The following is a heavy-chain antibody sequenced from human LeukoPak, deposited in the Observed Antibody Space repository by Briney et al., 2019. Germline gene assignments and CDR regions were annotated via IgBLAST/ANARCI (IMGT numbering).Heavy chain of an antibody. CDR3: ARGLGYSSSTSCSYNWFDP. CDR2: INHSRST. J-gene: IGHJ5*02. Sequence: PSETLSRTCAVYGGSFIGYYWSWIREPPGKGLEWIGEINHSRSTNYNPSLKSRVTISVDTSKNQFSLKLSSVTAADTAVYYCARGLGYSSSTSCSYNWFDPWGQGTLVTVSS. CDR1: GGSFIGYY. V-gene: IGHV4-34*01. D-gene: IGHD2-2*01.